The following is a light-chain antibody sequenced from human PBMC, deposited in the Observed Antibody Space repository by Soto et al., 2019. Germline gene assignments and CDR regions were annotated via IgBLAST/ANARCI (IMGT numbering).Light chain of an antibody. CDR1: QTISSW. CDR3: QHYNSYSEA. J-gene: IGKJ1*01. V-gene: IGKV1-5*03. CDR2: KAS. Sequence: QLTQSPPTITGKGGEKATHTCRASQTISSWLAWDQQKPGKAPKLLIYKASTLKSGVPSRFSGSGSGTEFTLTISSLQPDDFATYYCQHYNSYSEAFGQGGK.